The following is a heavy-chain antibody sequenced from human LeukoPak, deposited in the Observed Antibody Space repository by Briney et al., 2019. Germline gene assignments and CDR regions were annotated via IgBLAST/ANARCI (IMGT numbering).Heavy chain of an antibody. CDR2: INSDGSKT. V-gene: IGHV3-74*01. CDR3: ARFISLGA. J-gene: IGHJ5*02. D-gene: IGHD3-16*01. CDR1: GFFFNTYW. Sequence: GGSLRLSCAASGFFFNTYWMHWVRQAPGKGLVWVSRINSDGSKTSHADSVKGRFTISRDNAKNTLYLQMNGLRAEDTAVYYCARFISLGAWGQGTLVTVSS.